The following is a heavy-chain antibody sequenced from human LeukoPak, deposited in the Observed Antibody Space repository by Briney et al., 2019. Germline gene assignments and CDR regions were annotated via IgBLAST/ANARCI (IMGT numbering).Heavy chain of an antibody. D-gene: IGHD6-13*01. V-gene: IGHV3-23*01. Sequence: GGSLRLSCAASGFTFSSYAMSWVRQAPGKGLEWVSAISGSGGSTYYADSVKGRFTISRDNSKNTLYLQMNSLRAEDTAVYYCAKDWAAARTPGPDAFDIWGQGTMVTVSS. CDR3: AKDWAAARTPGPDAFDI. CDR1: GFTFSSYA. CDR2: ISGSGGST. J-gene: IGHJ3*02.